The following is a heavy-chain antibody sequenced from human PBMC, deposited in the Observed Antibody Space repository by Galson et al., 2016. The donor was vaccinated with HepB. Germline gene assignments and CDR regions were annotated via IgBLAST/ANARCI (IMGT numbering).Heavy chain of an antibody. CDR1: GDSVSSNSVA. CDR3: ARDLGGAYGTGRSFDY. Sequence: CAISGDSVSSNSVAWNWIRQSPSRGLEWLGRTYYRSRWYNDYAVSVKSRITINPDTSKNQFSLQLNSVTPEDTAVYYCARDLGGAYGTGRSFDYWGQGTLATVSS. D-gene: IGHD1-1*01. V-gene: IGHV6-1*01. CDR2: TYYRSRWYN. J-gene: IGHJ4*02.